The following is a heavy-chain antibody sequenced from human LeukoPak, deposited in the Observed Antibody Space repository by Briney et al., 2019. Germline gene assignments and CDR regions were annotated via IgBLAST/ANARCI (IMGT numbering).Heavy chain of an antibody. CDR2: INHSGST. V-gene: IGHV4-34*01. J-gene: IGHJ3*02. D-gene: IGHD2-21*01. CDR3: AGAYCGGDCYYRAFDI. CDR1: GGSFSGYY. Sequence: PSETLSLTCAVYGGSFSGYYWSWIRQPPGKGLEWIGEINHSGSTNYNPSLKSRVTISVDTSKNQFSLKLSSVTAADTAVYYCAGAYCGGDCYYRAFDIWGQGTMVTVSS.